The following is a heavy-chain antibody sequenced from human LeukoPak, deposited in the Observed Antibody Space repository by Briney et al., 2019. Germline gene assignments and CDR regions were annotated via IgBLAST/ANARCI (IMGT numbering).Heavy chain of an antibody. V-gene: IGHV3-48*02. Sequence: GGSLRLSCAASGFNFSTYSMTWVRQAPGKGLEWVSYISVRGGDIYYADSVKGRFTVSRDNAKNSLYLQMHTLRDEDTAVYYCARGKGRGYSYGWDYWGQGTLVTVSS. D-gene: IGHD5-18*01. CDR3: ARGKGRGYSYGWDY. J-gene: IGHJ4*02. CDR2: ISVRGGDI. CDR1: GFNFSTYS.